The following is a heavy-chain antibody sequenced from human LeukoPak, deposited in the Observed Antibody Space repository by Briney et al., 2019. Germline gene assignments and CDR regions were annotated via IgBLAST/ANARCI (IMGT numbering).Heavy chain of an antibody. V-gene: IGHV4-59*01. J-gene: IGHJ6*02. CDR2: IYYSGST. CDR1: GXSISSYY. Sequence: SETLSLTWTVSGXSISSYYWSWIRQPPGKGLEWIGYIYYSGSTNYNPSLKSRVTISVDTSKNQFSLKLSSVTAADTAVYYCARYGSGPYYYYYYGMDVWGQGTTVTVPS. D-gene: IGHD3-10*01. CDR3: ARYGSGPYYYYYYGMDV.